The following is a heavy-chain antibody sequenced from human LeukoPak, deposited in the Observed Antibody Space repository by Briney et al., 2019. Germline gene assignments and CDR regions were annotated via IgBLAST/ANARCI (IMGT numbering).Heavy chain of an antibody. V-gene: IGHV3-23*01. Sequence: GGSLRLSCAASGFTFDTYGMTWVRQAPGKGLEWVSAISGSGGSTYYADSVKGRFTISRDNSKNTVYLQVNSLSAEDTAVYYCARGRRDAYAYWGQGTLVTVSS. J-gene: IGHJ4*02. CDR1: GFTFDTYG. CDR2: ISGSGGST. CDR3: ARGRRDAYAY. D-gene: IGHD5-24*01.